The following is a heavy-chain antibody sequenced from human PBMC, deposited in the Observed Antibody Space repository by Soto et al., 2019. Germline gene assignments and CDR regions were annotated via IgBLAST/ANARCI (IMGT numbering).Heavy chain of an antibody. Sequence: QVQLVQSGAEVKKPGASVKVSCKASGYTFTNYHIHWVRQAPGQGLEWMGIINPGRGSTTNAHKFQGRVTMTRDTSTSTVYMELDSLRSDDTAVYFCARISNSLPDYWGQGTLVTVSS. CDR2: INPGRGST. D-gene: IGHD1-1*01. J-gene: IGHJ4*02. CDR1: GYTFTNYH. V-gene: IGHV1-46*01. CDR3: ARISNSLPDY.